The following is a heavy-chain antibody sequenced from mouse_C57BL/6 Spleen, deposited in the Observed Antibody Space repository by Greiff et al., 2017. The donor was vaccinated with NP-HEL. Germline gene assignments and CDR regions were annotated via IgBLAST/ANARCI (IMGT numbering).Heavy chain of an antibody. D-gene: IGHD1-1*01. J-gene: IGHJ4*01. CDR1: GYTFTDYY. Sequence: QVHVKQSGAELVRPGASVKLSCKASGYTFTDYYINWVKQRPGQGLEWIERIYPGSGNTYYNEKFKGKATLTVEKSSSTAYMQLSSLTSEDSAVYICARGEVGYYYCSRYVDYYAMDDEGQGTSVTVSS. CDR3: ARGEVGYYYCSRYVDYYAMDD. CDR2: IYPGSGNT. V-gene: IGHV1-76*01.